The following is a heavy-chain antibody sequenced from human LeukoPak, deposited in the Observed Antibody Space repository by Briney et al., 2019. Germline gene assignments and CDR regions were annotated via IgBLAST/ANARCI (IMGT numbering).Heavy chain of an antibody. D-gene: IGHD2-21*02. J-gene: IGHJ4*02. Sequence: SVKVSCKASGGTFSSYAISWVRQAPGQGLEWMGGIIPIFGTANYAQKLQGRVTITADESTSTAYMELSSLRSEDTAVYYCATGGYCGGDCYSGPHDYWGQGTLVTVSS. CDR2: IIPIFGTA. V-gene: IGHV1-69*13. CDR3: ATGGYCGGDCYSGPHDY. CDR1: GGTFSSYA.